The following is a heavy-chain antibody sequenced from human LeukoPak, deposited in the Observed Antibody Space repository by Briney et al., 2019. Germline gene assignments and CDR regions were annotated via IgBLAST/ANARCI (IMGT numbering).Heavy chain of an antibody. D-gene: IGHD6-13*01. Sequence: PSETLSLTCTVSGGSISSYYWSWIRQPPMKGLEWIGYIYYSGSTNYNPSLKSRVTISVDTSKNQFSLKLTSVTAADTAVYYCARGSEAAGYPVDYWGQGTLVT. CDR3: ARGSEAAGYPVDY. V-gene: IGHV4-59*01. J-gene: IGHJ4*02. CDR1: GGSISSYY. CDR2: IYYSGST.